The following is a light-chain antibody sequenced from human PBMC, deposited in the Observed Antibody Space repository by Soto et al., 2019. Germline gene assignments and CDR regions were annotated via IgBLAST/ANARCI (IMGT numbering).Light chain of an antibody. V-gene: IGLV2-14*01. J-gene: IGLJ3*02. CDR1: SGDVGGYNF. CDR3: TSYTSSTTNWV. CDR2: EVS. Sequence: QSALTQPASVSGSPGQSITISCTVTSGDVGGYNFVSWYQQHPGKAPKLMIYEVSNRPSGVSNRFSGSKSGNTASLTISGLQAEDEADYYCTSYTSSTTNWVFGGGTKVTVL.